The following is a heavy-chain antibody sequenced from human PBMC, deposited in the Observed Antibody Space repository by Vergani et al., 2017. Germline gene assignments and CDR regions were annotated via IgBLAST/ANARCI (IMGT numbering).Heavy chain of an antibody. V-gene: IGHV3-23*01. J-gene: IGHJ4*02. CDR2: LTGGGGST. D-gene: IGHD1-26*01. CDR1: GFTFSTYA. CDR3: VKGAGSYENFFDS. Sequence: VQLLESGGSLKQPGGPVRLSCAASGFTFSTYAMHWVRQAPGKGLEWVSALTGGGGSTYYADSFKGRFIISRDNSRDTLYLQMNSLRPEDTATYYCVKGAGSYENFFDSWGQGTLVTVSS.